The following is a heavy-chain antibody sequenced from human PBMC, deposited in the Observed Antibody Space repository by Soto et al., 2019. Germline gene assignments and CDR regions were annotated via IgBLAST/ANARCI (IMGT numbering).Heavy chain of an antibody. CDR2: IIPIFGTA. D-gene: IGHD3-3*01. CDR3: ESPKFRFWQQLDP. V-gene: IGHV1-69*01. Sequence: QVQLVQSGAEVKKPGSSVKVSCKASGGTFSSYAISWVRQAPGQGLEWMGGIIPIFGTANYAQKFQGRVTITADESTRTAYMELSSLRSEDTVVYYCESPKFRFWQQLDPWGQGTLVTVSS. J-gene: IGHJ5*02. CDR1: GGTFSSYA.